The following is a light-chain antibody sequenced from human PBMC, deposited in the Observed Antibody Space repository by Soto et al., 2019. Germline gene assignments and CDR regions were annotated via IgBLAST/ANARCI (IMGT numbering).Light chain of an antibody. V-gene: IGKV1-5*03. CDR1: QSISNW. Sequence: DIQMTQSPSTLSAAVGDRVTIACRASQSISNWLAWYQQKPGKAPKLLIYQASNLETGVPSRFSGSGSGTEFTLTISNLQPDHFATYYCQQYNKTFGQGSKVEFK. CDR3: QQYNKT. CDR2: QAS. J-gene: IGKJ1*01.